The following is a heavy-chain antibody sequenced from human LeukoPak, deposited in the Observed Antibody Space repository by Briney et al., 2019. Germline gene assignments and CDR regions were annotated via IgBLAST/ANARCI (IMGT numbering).Heavy chain of an antibody. CDR3: ARDKGGYYDSSGYTLDY. Sequence: SETLSLTCTVSGGSISGYYWSWIRQPAGKGLEWIGRTYASGSTNYNPSLKSRVTISVDTSKNQFSLKLSSVTAADTAVYYCARDKGGYYDSSGYTLDYWGQGTLVTVSS. CDR2: TYASGST. D-gene: IGHD3-22*01. V-gene: IGHV4-4*07. CDR1: GGSISGYY. J-gene: IGHJ4*02.